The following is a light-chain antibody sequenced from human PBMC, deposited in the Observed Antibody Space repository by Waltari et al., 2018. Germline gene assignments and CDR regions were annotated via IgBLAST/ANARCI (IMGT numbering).Light chain of an antibody. Sequence: EIVLTQSPATLSLSPGETATLSCRASQSIRTYLGWYQQKPGQAPRLLLFDASSRATGIPARFRGTGSGTDFTLTVSDLEPEDFGIYYCQQRSIWPYTFGQGTRLE. J-gene: IGKJ2*01. CDR3: QQRSIWPYT. CDR2: DAS. V-gene: IGKV3-11*01. CDR1: QSIRTY.